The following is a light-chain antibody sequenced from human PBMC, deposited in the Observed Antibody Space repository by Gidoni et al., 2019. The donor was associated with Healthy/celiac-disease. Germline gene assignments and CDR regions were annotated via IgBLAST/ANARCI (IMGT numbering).Light chain of an antibody. CDR1: QSVSSY. CDR3: QHRSNCPIP. Sequence: EIVLTQSPATLSLSPGDRATLSCRASQSVSSYLAWYQQKPGQAPRLLIYDASNRATGIPAKFRGSGSGTDFTLTISYLEPEDFAVYYCQHRSNCPIPFGQGTRLEIK. J-gene: IGKJ5*01. CDR2: DAS. V-gene: IGKV3-11*01.